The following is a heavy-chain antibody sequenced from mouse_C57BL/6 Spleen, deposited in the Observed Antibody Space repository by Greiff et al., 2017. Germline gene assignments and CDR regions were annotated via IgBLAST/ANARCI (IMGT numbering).Heavy chain of an antibody. CDR1: GFTFSSYA. V-gene: IGHV5-9-1*02. D-gene: IGHD1-2*01. Sequence: EVKLMESGEGLVKPGGSLKLSCAASGFTFSSYAMSWVRQTPEKRLEWVAYISSGGDYIYYADTVKGRFTISRDNARNTLYLQMSSLKSEDTAMYYCTRSEITTAWYFDVWGTGTTVTVSS. CDR2: ISSGGDYI. CDR3: TRSEITTAWYFDV. J-gene: IGHJ1*03.